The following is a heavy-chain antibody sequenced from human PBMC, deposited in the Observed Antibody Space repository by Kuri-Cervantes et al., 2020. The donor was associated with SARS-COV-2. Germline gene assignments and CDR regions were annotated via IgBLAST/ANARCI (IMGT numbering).Heavy chain of an antibody. Sequence: GSLRLSCAVYGGSFSGYYWSWIRQPPGKGLEWIGEINHSGSTNYNPSLKSRVTISVDKSKNQFSLQLNSVTAADTAVYYCARADAFDIWGQGTMVTVSS. CDR3: ARADAFDI. CDR2: INHSGST. CDR1: GGSFSGYY. V-gene: IGHV4-34*01. J-gene: IGHJ3*02.